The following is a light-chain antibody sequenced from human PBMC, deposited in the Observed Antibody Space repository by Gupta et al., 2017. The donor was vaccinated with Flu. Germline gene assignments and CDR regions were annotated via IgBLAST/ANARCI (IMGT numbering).Light chain of an antibody. CDR2: DKN. CDR3: GTWDSSLSVLV. Sequence: QYALMSPPSGPAAPAPKLTISCSGSRSNSGNDYVSWYQQLPGTAPKLLIYDKNKRPSGIPDRFSGSKSATSATLSITGVQTGEEADYYCGTWDSSLSVLVFGGGTKLTVL. CDR1: RSNSGNDY. V-gene: IGLV1-51*01. J-gene: IGLJ3*02.